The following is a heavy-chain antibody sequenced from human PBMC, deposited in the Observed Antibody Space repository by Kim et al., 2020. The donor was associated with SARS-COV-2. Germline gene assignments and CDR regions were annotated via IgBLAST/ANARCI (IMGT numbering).Heavy chain of an antibody. CDR3: ARVNKRGGAFDI. CDR2: IYYSGST. J-gene: IGHJ3*02. V-gene: IGHV4-30-4*01. Sequence: SETLSLTCTVSGGSISSGDYYWSWIRQPPGKGLEWIGYIYYSGSTYYNPSLKSRVTISVDTSKNQFSLKLSSVTAADTAVYYCARVNKRGGAFDIWGQGTMVTVSS. CDR1: GGSISSGDYY. D-gene: IGHD1-1*01.